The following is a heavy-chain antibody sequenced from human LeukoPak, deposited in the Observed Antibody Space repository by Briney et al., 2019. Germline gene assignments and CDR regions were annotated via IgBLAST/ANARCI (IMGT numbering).Heavy chain of an antibody. CDR1: GGSISSSSYY. CDR3: AEMYFDY. J-gene: IGHJ4*02. Sequence: SETLSLTCTVSGGSISSSSYYWGWIRQPPGRGLEWIGSIYYSGSTYYNPSLKSRVTISVDTSKNQFSLKLSSVTAADTAVYYCAEMYFDYWGQGTLVTVSS. V-gene: IGHV4-39*01. CDR2: IYYSGST.